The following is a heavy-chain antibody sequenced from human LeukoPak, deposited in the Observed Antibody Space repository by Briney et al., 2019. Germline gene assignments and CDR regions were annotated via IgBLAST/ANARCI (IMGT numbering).Heavy chain of an antibody. Sequence: GGSLRLSCAASGFTFSGYSMNWVRQAPGKGLEWVSLISGDGGSTYYADSVKGRFTISRDNSKNSLYLQMNSLRTEDTALYYCAKTGTYYDSSGYYYLDYFDYWGQGTLVTVSS. CDR1: GFTFSGYS. J-gene: IGHJ4*02. V-gene: IGHV3-43*02. CDR3: AKTGTYYDSSGYYYLDYFDY. CDR2: ISGDGGST. D-gene: IGHD3-22*01.